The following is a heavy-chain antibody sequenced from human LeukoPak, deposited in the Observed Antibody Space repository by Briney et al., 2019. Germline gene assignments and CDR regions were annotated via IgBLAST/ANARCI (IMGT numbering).Heavy chain of an antibody. Sequence: SETLSLTCTVSGGSISSCYWNWIRQPPGKGLEWIGYIYYSGSTNYNPSLKSRVTISVDTSKNQFSLNLSSVTAADTAVYYCARDSPPQYASSSAGFDYWGQGALVTVSS. CDR2: IYYSGST. D-gene: IGHD6-6*01. CDR1: GGSISSCY. J-gene: IGHJ4*02. V-gene: IGHV4-59*01. CDR3: ARDSPPQYASSSAGFDY.